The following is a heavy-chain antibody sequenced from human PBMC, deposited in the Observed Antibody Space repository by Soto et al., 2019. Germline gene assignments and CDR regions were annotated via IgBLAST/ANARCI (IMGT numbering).Heavy chain of an antibody. D-gene: IGHD1-26*01. CDR1: GFTFSSYG. J-gene: IGHJ4*02. CDR3: AREHSGSYYFDY. Sequence: GGSLRLSCAASGFTFSSYGMHWVRQAPGKGLEWVAVIWYDGSNKYYADSVKGRFTISRDNSKNTLYLQMNSLRAEDTAVYYCAREHSGSYYFDYWGQGTLVTVSS. CDR2: IWYDGSNK. V-gene: IGHV3-33*01.